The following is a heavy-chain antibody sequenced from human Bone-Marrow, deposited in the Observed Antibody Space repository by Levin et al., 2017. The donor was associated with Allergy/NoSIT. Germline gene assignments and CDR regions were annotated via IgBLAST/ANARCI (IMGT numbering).Heavy chain of an antibody. Sequence: PGGSLRLSCAASGILFSSYDMNWVRQAPGKGLEWVSSISAGGNYIYYADSVKGRFTISRDNAKNSLFLQMNSLRAEDTAVYYCASWAMYHYDRSAFDYFYYDMDVWGKGTTVTFPS. CDR2: ISAGGNYI. J-gene: IGHJ6*04. CDR3: ASWAMYHYDRSAFDYFYYDMDV. CDR1: GILFSSYD. D-gene: IGHD3-22*01. V-gene: IGHV3-21*01.